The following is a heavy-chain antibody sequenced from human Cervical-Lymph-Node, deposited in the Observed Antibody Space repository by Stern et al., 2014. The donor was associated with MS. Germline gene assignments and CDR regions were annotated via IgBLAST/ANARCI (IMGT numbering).Heavy chain of an antibody. D-gene: IGHD2-15*01. Sequence: QVQLQESGPGLVKPSETLSLTCSVSGDSISGNYWSWIRQPPGKGLEWIGYIYYNGSTNYNPSLKSRVTISIDTSKTQFSLRLNSVTAADTAVYYCARVVVLAGSRWFDPWGQGILVSVSS. CDR3: ARVVVLAGSRWFDP. CDR1: GDSISGNY. CDR2: IYYNGST. V-gene: IGHV4-59*01. J-gene: IGHJ5*02.